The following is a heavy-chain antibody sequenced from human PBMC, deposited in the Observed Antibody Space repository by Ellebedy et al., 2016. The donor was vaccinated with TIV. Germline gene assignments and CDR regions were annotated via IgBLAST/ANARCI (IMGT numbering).Heavy chain of an antibody. CDR3: ARSRVWANFDY. CDR2: IYDSGST. D-gene: IGHD3-16*01. J-gene: IGHJ4*02. V-gene: IGHV4-4*07. Sequence: SETLSLTCTVSGGSISSYYWSWIRQPAGKGLEWIGHIYDSGSTNYNPSLKSRVTMSVDTSKNQFSLKLSSVTAADTAVYYCARSRVWANFDYWGQGTLVTVSS. CDR1: GGSISSYY.